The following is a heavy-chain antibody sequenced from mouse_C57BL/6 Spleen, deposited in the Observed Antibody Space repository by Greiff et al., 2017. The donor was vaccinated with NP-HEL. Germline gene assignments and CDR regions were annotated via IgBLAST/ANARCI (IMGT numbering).Heavy chain of an antibody. D-gene: IGHD1-1*01. CDR2: ISDGGSYT. V-gene: IGHV5-4*01. Sequence: EVQLVESGGGLVKPGGSLKLSCAASGFTFSSYAMSWVRQTPEKRLEWVATISDGGSYTYYPDNVKGRFTISRDNAKNNLYLQMSHLKSEDTAMYYCARDVDTTVVDYWGQGTTLTVSS. J-gene: IGHJ2*01. CDR3: ARDVDTTVVDY. CDR1: GFTFSSYA.